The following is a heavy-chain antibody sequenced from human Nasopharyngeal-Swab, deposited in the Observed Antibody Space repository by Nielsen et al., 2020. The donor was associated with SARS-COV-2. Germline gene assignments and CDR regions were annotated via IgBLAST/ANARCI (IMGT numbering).Heavy chain of an antibody. D-gene: IGHD4-17*01. CDR3: AKGQAVGDFDY. Sequence: GESLKISCAASGFTFSSYAMSWVRQAPGKGLEWVSAISGSGGSTYYADSVKGRFTISRDNSKNTLYLQMNNLRAEDTAVYYCAKGQAVGDFDYWGQGTLVTVSS. CDR1: GFTFSSYA. V-gene: IGHV3-23*01. J-gene: IGHJ4*02. CDR2: ISGSGGST.